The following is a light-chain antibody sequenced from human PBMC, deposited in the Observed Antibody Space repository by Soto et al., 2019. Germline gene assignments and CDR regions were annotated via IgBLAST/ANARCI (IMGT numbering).Light chain of an antibody. V-gene: IGKV3-15*01. CDR3: PQYLDWPLT. Sequence: EIVMTQSPGTLSVSPGERVTLSCRASQSVTTNLAWYQQKPGQTPSLLIYDISARASGITGRFSGSVSGTDFTLTISSLQSECSAVYYCPQYLDWPLTFGGGTKME. CDR2: DIS. J-gene: IGKJ4*01. CDR1: QSVTTN.